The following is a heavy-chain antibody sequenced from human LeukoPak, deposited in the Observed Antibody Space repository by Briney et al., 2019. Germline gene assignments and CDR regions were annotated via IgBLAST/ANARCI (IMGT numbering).Heavy chain of an antibody. Sequence: GGSLRLSCAASGFTFSDYGMHWVRQAPGKGLEWVAVISYDGSNKYYADSVKGRFTISRDNSKNTLYLQMNSLRPEDTAVYYCAKEISGYSYGSDYWGQGTLVTVSS. D-gene: IGHD5-12*01. CDR1: GFTFSDYG. J-gene: IGHJ4*02. CDR3: AKEISGYSYGSDY. V-gene: IGHV3-30*18. CDR2: ISYDGSNK.